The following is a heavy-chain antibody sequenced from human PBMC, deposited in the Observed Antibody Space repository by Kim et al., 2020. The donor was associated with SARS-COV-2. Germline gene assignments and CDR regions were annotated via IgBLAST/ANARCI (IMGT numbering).Heavy chain of an antibody. CDR1: GFTFDDYG. D-gene: IGHD3-10*01. CDR3: ARAYRKKNYYGSGSYFWFDP. Sequence: GGSLRLSCAASGFTFDDYGMSWVRQAPGKGLEWVSGINWNGGSTGYADSVKGRFTISRDNAKNSLYLQMNSLRAEDTALYHCARAYRKKNYYGSGSYFWFDPWGQGTLVTVSS. V-gene: IGHV3-20*01. CDR2: INWNGGST. J-gene: IGHJ5*02.